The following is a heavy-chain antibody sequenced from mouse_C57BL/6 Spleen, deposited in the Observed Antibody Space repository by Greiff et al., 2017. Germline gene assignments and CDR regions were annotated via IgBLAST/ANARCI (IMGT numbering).Heavy chain of an antibody. CDR3: AREGYYDYDFAWLAY. J-gene: IGHJ3*01. CDR2: ISDGGSYT. D-gene: IGHD2-4*01. CDR1: GFTFSSYA. V-gene: IGHV5-4*01. Sequence: EVKVVESGGGLVKPGGSLKLSCAASGFTFSSYAMSWVRQTPEKRLEWVATISDGGSYTYYPDNVKGRFTISRDNAKNNLYLQMSHRKSEDTAMYYCAREGYYDYDFAWLAYWGQGTLVTVSA.